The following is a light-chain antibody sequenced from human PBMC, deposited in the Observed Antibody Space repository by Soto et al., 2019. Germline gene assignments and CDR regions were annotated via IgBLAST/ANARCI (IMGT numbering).Light chain of an antibody. CDR1: QSISAW. Sequence: IQMTQSPSSLPASVGDTVSINCRASQSISAWLAWYQQKPGKAPRLLIYKASTLEIGVPSRFSGSGSGTEFTLTISSLQPDDVAIYYCQQYNDYSWTFGQGTKVDNK. V-gene: IGKV1-5*03. CDR3: QQYNDYSWT. J-gene: IGKJ1*01. CDR2: KAS.